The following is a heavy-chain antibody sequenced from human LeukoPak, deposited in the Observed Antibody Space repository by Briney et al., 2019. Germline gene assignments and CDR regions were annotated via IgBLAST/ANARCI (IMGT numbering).Heavy chain of an antibody. J-gene: IGHJ4*02. D-gene: IGHD6-19*01. Sequence: GGSLRLSCAASGVTFDDYAMHWVRQAPGKGLEWVSGVSWNSGSIGYADSVKGRFTISRDNAKNSLYLQMNSLRAEDTALYYCAKDSSGWWAYYFDYWGQGTLVTVSS. CDR3: AKDSSGWWAYYFDY. CDR2: VSWNSGSI. V-gene: IGHV3-9*01. CDR1: GVTFDDYA.